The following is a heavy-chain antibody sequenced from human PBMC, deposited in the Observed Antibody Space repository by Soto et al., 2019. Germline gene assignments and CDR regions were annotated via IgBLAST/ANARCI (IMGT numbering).Heavy chain of an antibody. CDR2: INHSGST. CDR3: ARGLGATTLAGWFDP. J-gene: IGHJ5*02. Sequence: QVQLQQWGAGLLKPSETLSLTCAVYGGSFSGYYWSWIRQPPGKGLEWIGEINHSGSTNYNPSLKSRVTISVDTSKNQFSLKLSSVTAADTAVYYCARGLGATTLAGWFDPWGQGTLVTVSS. D-gene: IGHD1-26*01. V-gene: IGHV4-34*01. CDR1: GGSFSGYY.